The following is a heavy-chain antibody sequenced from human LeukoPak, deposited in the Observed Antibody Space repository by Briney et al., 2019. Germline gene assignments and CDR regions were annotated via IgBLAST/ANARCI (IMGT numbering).Heavy chain of an antibody. J-gene: IGHJ4*02. CDR1: GYTFTGSGWY. Sequence: GDSVKVSCKASGYTFTGSGWYLYWLRQAPGQGLECVGWIHPNNGATLYAQKFQGRVAMATDTSISTAYMELSRLRPDDTAMYYCARDGPPQMVDFDYWGQGTLVTVSS. CDR3: ARDGPPQMVDFDY. D-gene: IGHD3-10*01. CDR2: IHPNNGAT. V-gene: IGHV1-2*02.